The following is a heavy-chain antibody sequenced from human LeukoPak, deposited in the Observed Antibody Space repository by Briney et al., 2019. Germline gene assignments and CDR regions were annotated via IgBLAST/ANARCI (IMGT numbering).Heavy chain of an antibody. CDR1: GYTFTSYD. CDR3: ARAVCSSTSCYAFWFDP. D-gene: IGHD2-2*01. J-gene: IGHJ5*02. V-gene: IGHV1-8*01. Sequence: ASVKVSRKASGYTFTSYDINWVRQATGQGLEWMGWMNPNSGNTGYAQKFQGRVTMTRNTSISTAYMELSSLRSEDTAVYYCARAVCSSTSCYAFWFDPWGQGTLVTVSS. CDR2: MNPNSGNT.